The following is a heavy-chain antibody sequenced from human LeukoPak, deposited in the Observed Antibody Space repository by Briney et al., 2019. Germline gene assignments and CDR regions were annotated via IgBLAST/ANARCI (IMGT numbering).Heavy chain of an antibody. CDR2: ISHDGNTK. D-gene: IGHD2-2*01. CDR3: ARSLPATREPQAIDY. V-gene: IGHV3-30*14. Sequence: GGSLRLSCTASGFTFSTYTMHWVRQAPGKGLEWVTVISHDGNTKHYADSVKGRFTISRDNSKNSLYLQMNSLRAEDTAFYSCARSLPATREPQAIDYWDQGTLVTVSS. CDR1: GFTFSTYT. J-gene: IGHJ4*02.